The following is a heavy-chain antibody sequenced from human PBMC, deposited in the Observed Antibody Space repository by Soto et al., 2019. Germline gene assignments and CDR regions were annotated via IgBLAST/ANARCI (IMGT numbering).Heavy chain of an antibody. CDR1: GGSISSGDYY. CDR2: INHGGST. D-gene: IGHD3-3*01. Sequence: SETLSLTCTVSGGSISSGDYYWSWIRQPPGKGLEWIGEINHGGSTIYNPSLKSRFTISVDTSKNHFSLKLSSVTAADTAVYYCARVRPQITMFGVAKWFDPWGQGTRVTVSS. V-gene: IGHV4-30-4*01. CDR3: ARVRPQITMFGVAKWFDP. J-gene: IGHJ5*02.